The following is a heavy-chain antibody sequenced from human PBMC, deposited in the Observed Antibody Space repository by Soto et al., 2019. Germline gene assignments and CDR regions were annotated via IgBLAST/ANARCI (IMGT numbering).Heavy chain of an antibody. CDR2: IIPIFGTA. CDR3: ASSSSSSQIIGYYYGMDV. Sequence: QVQLVQSGAEVKKPGSSVKVSCKASGGTFSSYAISWVRQAPGQGLEWMGGIIPIFGTANYAQKFQGRVTITADKSTSTAYMEFSSLRSEDTAVSYCASSSSSSQIIGYYYGMDVWGQGTTVTVSS. J-gene: IGHJ6*02. D-gene: IGHD6-6*01. V-gene: IGHV1-69*06. CDR1: GGTFSSYA.